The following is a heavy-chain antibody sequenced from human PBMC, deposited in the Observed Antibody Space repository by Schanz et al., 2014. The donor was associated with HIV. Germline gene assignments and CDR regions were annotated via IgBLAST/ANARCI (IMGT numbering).Heavy chain of an antibody. D-gene: IGHD3-10*01. V-gene: IGHV3-66*01. CDR1: GFSFSVYS. CDR2: TSSDGTT. CDR3: AKEKNMNYYSHGGPIDI. Sequence: EVHLVESGGGLVQPGGSLRLSCAASGFSFSVYSMNWVRQTPGKGLEWVSFTSSDGTTYYADSVKGRFTISRDNSKNTLYLQMNSLRAEDTAIYYCAKEKNMNYYSHGGPIDIWGQGTMLTVSS. J-gene: IGHJ3*02.